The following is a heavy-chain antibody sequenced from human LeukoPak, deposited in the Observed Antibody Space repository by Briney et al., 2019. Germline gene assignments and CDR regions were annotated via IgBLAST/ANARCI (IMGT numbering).Heavy chain of an antibody. Sequence: ASVKVSCTASGYTFTSLGISWLRQAPGQGLEWMAWISTYNSVTNYAQKFQGRVSMTTDTSTSTAYMELRSLRSDDTAVYYCARLQVPGEWFGELYFDYWGQGTLVTVSS. CDR3: ARLQVPGEWFGELYFDY. CDR1: GYTFTSLG. CDR2: ISTYNSVT. V-gene: IGHV1-18*01. J-gene: IGHJ4*02. D-gene: IGHD3-10*01.